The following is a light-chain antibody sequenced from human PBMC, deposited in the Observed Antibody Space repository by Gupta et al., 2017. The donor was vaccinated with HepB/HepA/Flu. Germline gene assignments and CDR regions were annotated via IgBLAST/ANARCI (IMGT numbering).Light chain of an antibody. CDR1: QSLLYSSNNKNY. Sequence: MAECPAALAESQGERATINCKSSQSLLYSSNNKNYLAWYQQKPGQPPKLLIYWASTRVSGVPDRCSGSGSGTDFTLTISSLQAEDVAVYHCHQYYTTPWTFGQGTKVEI. J-gene: IGKJ1*01. CDR3: HQYYTTPWT. CDR2: WAS. V-gene: IGKV4-1*01.